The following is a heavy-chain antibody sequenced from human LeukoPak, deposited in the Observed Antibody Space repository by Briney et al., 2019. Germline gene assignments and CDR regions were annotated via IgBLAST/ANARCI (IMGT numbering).Heavy chain of an antibody. CDR3: TRPLYSGTNSGY. J-gene: IGHJ4*02. V-gene: IGHV3-74*01. CDR1: GFTFSDFW. D-gene: IGHD7-27*01. Sequence: GGSLRLSCAASGFTFSDFWMHWVRQGPEKRLVWVARIRADGGVTDYADSVKGRFTISRDNTKSTLYLQMNSLRVEDTAVYYCTRPLYSGTNSGYWGQGTLVTVSS. CDR2: IRADGGVT.